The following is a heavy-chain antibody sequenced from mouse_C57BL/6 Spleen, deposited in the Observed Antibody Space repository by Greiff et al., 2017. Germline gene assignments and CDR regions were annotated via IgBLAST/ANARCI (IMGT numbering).Heavy chain of an antibody. J-gene: IGHJ1*03. CDR3: SREVGGSYRWEYFDV. CDR2: IYPGSGNT. CDR1: GYTFTDYY. Sequence: QVQLKQSGAELVRPGASVKLSCKASGYTFTDYYINWVKQRPGQGLEWIARIYPGSGNTYYNEKVKGKATLTAEKSSSTACMQLSSLTSENSAVYVGSREVGGSYRWEYFDVWGTGTTVTVSS. D-gene: IGHD1-1*02. V-gene: IGHV1-76*01.